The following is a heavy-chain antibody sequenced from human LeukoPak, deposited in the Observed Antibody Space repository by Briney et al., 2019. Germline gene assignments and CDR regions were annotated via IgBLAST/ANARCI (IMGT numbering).Heavy chain of an antibody. J-gene: IGHJ4*02. CDR1: GGSISSGGYY. D-gene: IGHD1-14*01. CDR3: ARGEAGGFDY. V-gene: IGHV4-30-2*01. Sequence: SQTLSLTCTVSGGSISSGGYYWSWIRQPPGKGLEWIGYIYHSGSTYYNPSLKSRVTISVDRSKNQFSLKLSSVTAADTAVYYCARGEAGGFDYWGQGILVTVSS. CDR2: IYHSGST.